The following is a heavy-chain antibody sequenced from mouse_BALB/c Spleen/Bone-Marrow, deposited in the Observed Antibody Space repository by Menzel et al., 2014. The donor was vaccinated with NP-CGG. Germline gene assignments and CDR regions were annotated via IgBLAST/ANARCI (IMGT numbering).Heavy chain of an antibody. CDR1: GYSFTGYY. Sequence: VQLQQPGPELVKPGASVKISCKSSGYSFTGYYMHWVKQGHVKGLEWIGRINPYNGATSDNQNFKDKASLTVDKSSSTAYMELHSLTSEDSAVYYCARSYGSPYYYAMDYWGQGTSVTVSS. D-gene: IGHD1-1*01. CDR3: ARSYGSPYYYAMDY. V-gene: IGHV1-31*01. CDR2: INPYNGAT. J-gene: IGHJ4*01.